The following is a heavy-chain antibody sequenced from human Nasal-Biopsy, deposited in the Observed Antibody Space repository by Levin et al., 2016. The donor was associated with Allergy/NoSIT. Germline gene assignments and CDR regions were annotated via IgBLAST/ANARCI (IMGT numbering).Heavy chain of an antibody. D-gene: IGHD6-19*01. CDR3: VKDRTSQWLLES. CDR2: ISGSSNYT. J-gene: IGHJ4*02. V-gene: IGHV3-21*01. Sequence: GGSLRLSCAASGFTFSTSTMNWVRQAPGKGLEWVASISGSSNYTYQGASVKGRFTVSRDNARNSLFLQMNSLRAEDTALYYCVKDRTSQWLLESWGRGILVTVSS. CDR1: GFTFSTST.